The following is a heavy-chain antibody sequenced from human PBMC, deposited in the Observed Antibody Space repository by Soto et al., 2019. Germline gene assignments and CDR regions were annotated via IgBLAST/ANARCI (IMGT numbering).Heavy chain of an antibody. J-gene: IGHJ6*03. CDR3: AREGYSYGRWNPYGSYYYMDV. CDR1: GFTFSSYS. V-gene: IGHV3-48*01. CDR2: ISSSSSTI. Sequence: GGSLRLSCAASGFTFSSYSMNWVRQAPGKGLEWVSYISSSSSTIYYADSVKGRFTISRDNAKNSLYLQMNSLRAEDTAVYYCAREGYSYGRWNPYGSYYYMDVWGKGTTVTVSS. D-gene: IGHD5-18*01.